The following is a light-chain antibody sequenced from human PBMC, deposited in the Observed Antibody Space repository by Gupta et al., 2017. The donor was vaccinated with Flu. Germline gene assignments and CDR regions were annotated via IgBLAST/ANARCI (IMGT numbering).Light chain of an antibody. CDR1: KKSSSDY. CDR3: QQNGSTPLT. CDR2: GAS. J-gene: IGKJ1*01. Sequence: GTLSLSPVGSGITTSWASKKSSSDYLAWYQQKPGQAPKLLIYGASSRETGVPERFSGSGSGTDFTLTISGLEPEDFAVYYCQQNGSTPLTFGQGTKVEIK. V-gene: IGKV3-20*01.